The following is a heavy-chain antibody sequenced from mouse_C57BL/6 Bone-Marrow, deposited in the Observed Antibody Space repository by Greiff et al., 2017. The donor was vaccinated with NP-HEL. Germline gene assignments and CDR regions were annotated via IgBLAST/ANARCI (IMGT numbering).Heavy chain of an antibody. V-gene: IGHV3-8*01. CDR1: GYSITSDY. Sequence: DVKLVESGPGLAKPSQTLSLTCSVTGYSITSDYWNWIRKFPGNKLEYMGYISYSGSTYYNPSLKSRISITRDTSKNQYYLQLNSVTTEDTATYYCARLTAQALYAMDYWGQGTSVTVSS. CDR3: ARLTAQALYAMDY. D-gene: IGHD3-2*02. J-gene: IGHJ4*01. CDR2: ISYSGST.